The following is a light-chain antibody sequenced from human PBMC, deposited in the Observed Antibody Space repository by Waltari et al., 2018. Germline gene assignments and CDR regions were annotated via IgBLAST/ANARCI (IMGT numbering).Light chain of an antibody. Sequence: QSALTQPASVSGYPGKSITIPCTGSTSDVGGYNSVCRYQQHPGKAPTVMIYDVSNRPSGVSNRFSGSKSGNTASLIISGLQAEDEADYYCGSYRSSSARYVFGTGTKVTVL. V-gene: IGLV2-14*01. J-gene: IGLJ1*01. CDR1: TSDVGGYNS. CDR3: GSYRSSSARYV. CDR2: DVS.